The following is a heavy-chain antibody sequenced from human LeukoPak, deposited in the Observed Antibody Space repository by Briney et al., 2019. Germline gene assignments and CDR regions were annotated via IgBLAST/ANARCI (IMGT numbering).Heavy chain of an antibody. J-gene: IGHJ4*02. Sequence: GESLQISCKGSGYSFTSYWIGWVRQMPGKGLEWMGIIYPGDSDTRYSPSFQGQVTISADKSISTAYLQWSSLKASDTAMYYCARRRGDGYNTGVYYFDYWGQGTLVTVSS. CDR2: IYPGDSDT. V-gene: IGHV5-51*01. CDR1: GYSFTSYW. D-gene: IGHD5-24*01. CDR3: ARRRGDGYNTGVYYFDY.